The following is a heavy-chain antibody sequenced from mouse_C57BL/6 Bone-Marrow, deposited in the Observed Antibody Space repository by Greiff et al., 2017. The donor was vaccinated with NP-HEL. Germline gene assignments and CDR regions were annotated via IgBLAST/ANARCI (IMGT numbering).Heavy chain of an antibody. CDR3: ARDYYGSYFAY. CDR1: GYTFTSYT. J-gene: IGHJ3*01. CDR2: INPSSGYT. V-gene: IGHV1-4*01. D-gene: IGHD1-1*01. Sequence: VQLQQSGAELARPGASVKMSCKASGYTFTSYTMHWVKQRPGQGLEWIGYINPSSGYTKYNQKFKDKATLTADKSSSTAYMQLSSLTSEDSAVYYCARDYYGSYFAYWGQGTLVTVSA.